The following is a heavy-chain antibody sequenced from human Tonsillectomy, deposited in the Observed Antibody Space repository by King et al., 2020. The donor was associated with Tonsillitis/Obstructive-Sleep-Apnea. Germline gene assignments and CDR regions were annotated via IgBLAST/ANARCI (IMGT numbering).Heavy chain of an antibody. D-gene: IGHD6-13*01. CDR2: ISYDGSNK. CDR3: AKELEYVAAAGTFDY. V-gene: IGHV3-30*18. Sequence: VKLVESGGGVVQPGRSLRLSCAASGFTFSSYGMHWVRQAPGKGLEWVAVISYDGSNKYYADSVKGRFTISRDNSKNTLYLQMNSLRAEDTAVYYCAKELEYVAAAGTFDYWGQGTLVTVSS. J-gene: IGHJ4*02. CDR1: GFTFSSYG.